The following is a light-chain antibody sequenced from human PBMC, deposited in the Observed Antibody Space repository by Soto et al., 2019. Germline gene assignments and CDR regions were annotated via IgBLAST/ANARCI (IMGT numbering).Light chain of an antibody. J-gene: IGLJ2*01. CDR2: DVI. V-gene: IGLV2-8*01. CDR3: CSYAGVNSLV. CDR1: SSDVGASTY. Sequence: QSALTQPPSASGSPGQSVTISCTGTSSDVGASTYVSWYQQHPGKAHKLMIYDVIKRPAGVPDLFSGSKYGNTASLTVSGLQTEDEADYYCCSYAGVNSLVFGGGTKLTVL.